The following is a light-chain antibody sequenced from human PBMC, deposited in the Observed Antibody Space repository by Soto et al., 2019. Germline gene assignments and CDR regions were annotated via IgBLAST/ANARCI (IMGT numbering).Light chain of an antibody. V-gene: IGKV3-20*01. J-gene: IGKJ4*01. CDR2: GAS. Sequence: EIVLTQSPGTLSLSPGEGDTLSCRASQSVSSNSLALYQQKPGQAPRLLIYGASTRATGIPDRFSGSGSGTDFTLTINRLEPEDFAVYYCQQYGSSPLTFGGGTKVEIK. CDR3: QQYGSSPLT. CDR1: QSVSSNS.